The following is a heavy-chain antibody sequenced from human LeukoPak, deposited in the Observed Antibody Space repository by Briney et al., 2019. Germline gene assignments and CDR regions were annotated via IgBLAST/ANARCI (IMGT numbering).Heavy chain of an antibody. D-gene: IGHD5-24*01. CDR1: GYTFTGYY. CDR3: ARDRDGYNYNWFDP. J-gene: IGHJ5*02. Sequence: ASVKVSCKASGYTFTGYYIHWVRQAPGQGLEWMGWINPNSGGTNYAQKFQGRVTMTRDTSISTAYMELSRLRSDDTAVYYCARDRDGYNYNWFDPWGQGTLVTVSS. CDR2: INPNSGGT. V-gene: IGHV1-2*02.